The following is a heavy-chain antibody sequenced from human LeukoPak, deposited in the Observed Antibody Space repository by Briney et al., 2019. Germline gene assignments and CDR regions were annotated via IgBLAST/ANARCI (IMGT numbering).Heavy chain of an antibody. CDR3: AGVATIVVNYYYVDV. Sequence: PSETLSLTCTVSGGSISSYYWSWIRQPPGKGLEWIGYIYYSGSTNYNPSLKSRVTISVDTSKNQFSLKLSSVTAADTAVYYCAGVATIVVNYYYVDVWGKGTTVTVSS. D-gene: IGHD5-12*01. CDR1: GGSISSYY. J-gene: IGHJ6*03. CDR2: IYYSGST. V-gene: IGHV4-59*08.